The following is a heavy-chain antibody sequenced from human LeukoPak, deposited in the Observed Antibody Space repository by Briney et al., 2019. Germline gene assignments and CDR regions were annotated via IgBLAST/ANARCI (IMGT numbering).Heavy chain of an antibody. Sequence: GGSLRLSCAASGFTFSGYWMTWVRQAPGKGLEWVAKIKQDGSEKYYVDSVKGRFTISRDNAKNSLYLQMNSLRAEDTAVYYCASFIAVAGIDYWGQGTLVTVSS. D-gene: IGHD6-19*01. CDR1: GFTFSGYW. V-gene: IGHV3-7*02. CDR2: IKQDGSEK. CDR3: ASFIAVAGIDY. J-gene: IGHJ4*02.